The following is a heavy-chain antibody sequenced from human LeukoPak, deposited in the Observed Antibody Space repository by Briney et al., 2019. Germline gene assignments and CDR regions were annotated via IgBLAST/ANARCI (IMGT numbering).Heavy chain of an antibody. J-gene: IGHJ4*02. CDR2: ISWNSGSI. CDR1: GFTFDDYA. V-gene: IGHV3-9*01. D-gene: IGHD3-10*01. Sequence: PGRSLRLSCAASGFTFDDYAVHWVRQAPGKGLEWVSGISWNSGSIGYADSVKGRFTISRDNAKNSLYLQMNSLRAEDTALYYCAKEGVRGVYFDYWGQGTLVTVSS. CDR3: AKEGVRGVYFDY.